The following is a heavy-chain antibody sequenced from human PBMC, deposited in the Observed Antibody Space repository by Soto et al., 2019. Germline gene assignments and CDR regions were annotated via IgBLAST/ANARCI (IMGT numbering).Heavy chain of an antibody. J-gene: IGHJ4*02. D-gene: IGHD6-6*01. CDR1: GYTSTIYY. CDR2: ISGYNGST. Sequence: ASVKVPCNDSGYTSTIYYTSWVRQDPGQGLEWMGWISGYNGSTNYAQKVEGRVNMTTDTSTSTAYMEMRSQRSDDTGVYYCAKDDSSSSPYSDYWGEGNPVPVS. V-gene: IGHV1-18*04. CDR3: AKDDSSSSPYSDY.